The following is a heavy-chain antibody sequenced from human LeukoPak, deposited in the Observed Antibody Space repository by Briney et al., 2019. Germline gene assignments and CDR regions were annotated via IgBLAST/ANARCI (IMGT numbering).Heavy chain of an antibody. D-gene: IGHD3-22*01. CDR2: ISGSGGST. J-gene: IGHJ4*02. CDR3: AKDLGYYDSSGYLKSSHNFDY. Sequence: PGGSLRLSXAASGFTFSSYAMSWVRQAPGKGLEWVSAISGSGGSTYYADSVKGRFTISRDNSKNTLYLQMNSLRAEDTAVYYCAKDLGYYDSSGYLKSSHNFDYWGQGTLVTVSS. CDR1: GFTFSSYA. V-gene: IGHV3-23*01.